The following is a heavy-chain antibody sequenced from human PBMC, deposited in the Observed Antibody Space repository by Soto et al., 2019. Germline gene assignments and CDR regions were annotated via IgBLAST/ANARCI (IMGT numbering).Heavy chain of an antibody. V-gene: IGHV4-59*08. CDR3: ARRWGGTFDI. D-gene: IGHD3-10*01. Sequence: SETLSPTFTETGCSLRKDYCTWIRQPPGKGLEWIGYIYYSGSTNYNPSLKSRVTISVDTSKNQFSLKLSSVTAADTAVYYCARRWGGTFDIWGQGTMVTVSS. CDR1: GCSLRKDY. CDR2: IYYSGST. J-gene: IGHJ3*02.